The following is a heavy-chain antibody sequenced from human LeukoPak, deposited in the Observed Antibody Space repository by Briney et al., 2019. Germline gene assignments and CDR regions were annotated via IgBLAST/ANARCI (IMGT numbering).Heavy chain of an antibody. CDR2: INHSGST. D-gene: IGHD3-10*01. CDR1: GGSSSGYY. J-gene: IGHJ4*02. CDR3: ARAYYYGSVGYSPEATHFDY. Sequence: SETLSLTCAVYGGSSSGYYWSWIRQPPGKGLEWIGEINHSGSTNYTPSLKSRVTISVDTTKNQISLKLRSVTAADTAVYYCARAYYYGSVGYSPEATHFDYWGQGTLVTVSS. V-gene: IGHV4-34*01.